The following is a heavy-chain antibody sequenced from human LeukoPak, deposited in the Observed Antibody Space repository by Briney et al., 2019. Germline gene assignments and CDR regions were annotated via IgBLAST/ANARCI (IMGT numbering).Heavy chain of an antibody. CDR1: GFIFSTHS. V-gene: IGHV3-21*01. D-gene: IGHD3-3*01. CDR3: ARGGVWQAFWSGNSDY. CDR2: IGTSSSYI. Sequence: PGGSLRLSCAASGFIFSTHSMNWVRQAPGKGLEWVSSIGTSSSYIYYADSVKGRFTISRDNAKNSLYLQMNSLRAEDTAVYYCARGGVWQAFWSGNSDYWGQGTLVTVSS. J-gene: IGHJ4*02.